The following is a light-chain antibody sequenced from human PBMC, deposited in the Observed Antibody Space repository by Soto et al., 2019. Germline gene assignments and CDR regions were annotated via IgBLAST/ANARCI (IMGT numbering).Light chain of an antibody. Sequence: QPVLTQPPSVSGAPGQRVTISCTGSSSNIGAGYDVHWYQHLPGTAPKLLIYVNTNRPSGVPDRFSASKSGTSASLAITGLQPEDEADYYCQSYDTSLSGSEVFGGGTKLTVL. V-gene: IGLV1-40*01. CDR1: SSNIGAGYD. J-gene: IGLJ2*01. CDR2: VNT. CDR3: QSYDTSLSGSEV.